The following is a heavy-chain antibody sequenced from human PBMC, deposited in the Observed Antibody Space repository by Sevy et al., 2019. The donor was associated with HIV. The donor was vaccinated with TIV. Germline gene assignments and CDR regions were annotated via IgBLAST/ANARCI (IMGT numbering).Heavy chain of an antibody. Sequence: GGSLRLSFAVSGFTVNTYAMNWVRQAPGKGLEWVAVINNSGGSTDYADSVRGRFSISRDNPNVYLEMNSLRVEDTAVYYCVKERVGYISSWYYFDYWGQGTLVTVSS. CDR1: GFTVNTYA. CDR3: VKERVGYISSWYYFDY. V-gene: IGHV3-23*01. CDR2: INNSGGST. J-gene: IGHJ4*02. D-gene: IGHD6-13*01.